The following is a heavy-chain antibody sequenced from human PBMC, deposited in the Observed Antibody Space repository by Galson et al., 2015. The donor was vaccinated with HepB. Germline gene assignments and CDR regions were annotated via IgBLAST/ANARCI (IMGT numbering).Heavy chain of an antibody. V-gene: IGHV3-33*01. CDR2: IWYDGSNK. CDR3: ARDIVRYCSSTSCYWKPYYYYYYGMDV. J-gene: IGHJ6*02. CDR1: GFTFSSFG. D-gene: IGHD2-2*01. Sequence: SLRLSCAASGFTFSSFGMHWVRQAPGKGLEWVAVIWYDGSNKYYADSVKGRFTISRDNSKNTLYLQMNSLRAEDTAVYYCARDIVRYCSSTSCYWKPYYYYYYGMDVWGQGTTATVSS.